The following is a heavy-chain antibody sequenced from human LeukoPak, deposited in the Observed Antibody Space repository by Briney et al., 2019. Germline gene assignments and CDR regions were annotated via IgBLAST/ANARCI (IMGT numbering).Heavy chain of an antibody. CDR1: GFTFSSYG. D-gene: IGHD3-22*01. J-gene: IGHJ3*02. CDR2: ISYDGSNK. Sequence: GGSLRLSCAASGFTFSSYGMHWVRQAPGKGLEWVAVISYDGSNKYYADSVKGRFTISRDNSKNTLYLQMNSLRAEDTAVYYCASLIVVTTKHDAFDIWGQGTMVIVSS. CDR3: ASLIVVTTKHDAFDI. V-gene: IGHV3-30*03.